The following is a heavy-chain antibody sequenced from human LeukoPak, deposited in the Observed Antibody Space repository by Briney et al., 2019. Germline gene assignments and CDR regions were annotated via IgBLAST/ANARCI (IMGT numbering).Heavy chain of an antibody. CDR3: VRSFSGYRDY. D-gene: IGHD3-22*01. Sequence: PGGSLRLSCTASVFTLSSHWVHWVRQAPGKGLVWVSRTNEVGGITNYADSVRGRFTISRDNARNAVYLQMDSLRADDTALYYCVRSFSGYRDYWGQGTLVTVSS. CDR2: TNEVGGIT. CDR1: VFTLSSHW. V-gene: IGHV3-74*01. J-gene: IGHJ4*02.